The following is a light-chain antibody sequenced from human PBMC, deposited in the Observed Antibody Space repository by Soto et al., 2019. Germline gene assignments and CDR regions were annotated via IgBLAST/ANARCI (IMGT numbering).Light chain of an antibody. CDR1: QGISSA. V-gene: IGKV1-13*02. Sequence: AIQLTQSPSSLSASVGDRVTITCRASQGISSALAWYQQKPGKAPKLLIYDASSLESGVPSRFSGSGSGTDFTLTISSLQPEDFATYYCQRFNSYPHGTFGGGTKVEIK. J-gene: IGKJ4*01. CDR2: DAS. CDR3: QRFNSYPHGT.